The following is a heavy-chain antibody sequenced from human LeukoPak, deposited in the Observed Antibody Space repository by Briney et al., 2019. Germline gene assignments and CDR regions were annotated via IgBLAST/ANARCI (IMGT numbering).Heavy chain of an antibody. CDR1: GYSISSGDY. J-gene: IGHJ4*02. CDR2: IYHSGTT. CDR3: ARVPTVTFFDY. Sequence: PSETLSLTCTVSGYSISSGDYWGWIRQPPGKGLEWIGTIYHSGTTYYNPSLKSRVTISVDTSKNQFSLKLSSVTAADTAVYYCARVPTVTFFDYWGQGTLVTVSS. V-gene: IGHV4-38-2*02. D-gene: IGHD4-17*01.